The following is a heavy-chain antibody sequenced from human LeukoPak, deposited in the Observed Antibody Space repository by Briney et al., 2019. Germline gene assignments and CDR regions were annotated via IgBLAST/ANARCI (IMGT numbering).Heavy chain of an antibody. Sequence: SETLSLTCTVSGGSIRSYYWNWIRQPAGKGLEWIGRIYSSGYTNHNPSLKNRVSMSVDTSKNQFSLKLTSLTAADTAVYYCARGEHSADYWGPGALVTVSS. CDR2: IYSSGYT. D-gene: IGHD1/OR15-1a*01. V-gene: IGHV4-4*07. CDR1: GGSIRSYY. CDR3: ARGEHSADY. J-gene: IGHJ4*02.